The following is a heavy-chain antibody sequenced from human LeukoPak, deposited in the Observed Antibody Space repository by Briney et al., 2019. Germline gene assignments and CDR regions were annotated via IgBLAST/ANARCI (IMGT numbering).Heavy chain of an antibody. Sequence: ASVKVSCKASGYTFTSYVINWVRQATGQGLEWMGWMNPNRGNTGYAQKFQGRVTMTRNTSISTAYMELSSLRSEDTAVYYCASASPFADSSGYYLWGQGTLVTVSS. CDR1: GYTFTSYV. J-gene: IGHJ5*02. CDR2: MNPNRGNT. D-gene: IGHD3-22*01. CDR3: ASASPFADSSGYYL. V-gene: IGHV1-8*01.